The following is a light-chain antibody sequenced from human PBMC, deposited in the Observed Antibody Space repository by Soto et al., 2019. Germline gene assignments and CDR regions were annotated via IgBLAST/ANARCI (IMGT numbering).Light chain of an antibody. CDR3: QQYGSSPPYT. CDR1: QSVSSNY. Sequence: EIVLTQSPGTLSLSPGERATLSCRASQSVSSNYLAWYQQRPGQAPRLLICGASSRATGTPDRFSGSGSGTDFTLTISRLEPEDFAVYYCQQYGSSPPYTFGQGTKLEIK. V-gene: IGKV3-20*01. J-gene: IGKJ2*01. CDR2: GAS.